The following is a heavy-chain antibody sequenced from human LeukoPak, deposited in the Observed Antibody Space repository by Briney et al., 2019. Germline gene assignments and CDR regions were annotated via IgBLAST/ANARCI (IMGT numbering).Heavy chain of an antibody. CDR3: ARDDTVTGNDAFDI. V-gene: IGHV1-69*05. D-gene: IGHD4-17*01. Sequence: SVKVSCKASGGTFSSYAISWVRQAPGQGLEWMGRIIPIFGTANYAQKFQGRVTITTDESTSTAYMELSSLRSEDTAVYYCARDDTVTGNDAFDIWGQGTMVTVSS. CDR2: IIPIFGTA. CDR1: GGTFSSYA. J-gene: IGHJ3*02.